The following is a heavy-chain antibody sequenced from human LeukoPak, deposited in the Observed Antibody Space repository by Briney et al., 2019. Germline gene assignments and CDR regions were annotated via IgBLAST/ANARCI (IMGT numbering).Heavy chain of an antibody. Sequence: SETLSLTFTVSGGSIISNSYYWGWIRQPPGKGLEWIGSIYYTGSTYYNPSLKSRVTISVDTSKNQFSLKLRSVTATDTAVYYCARLVYYGLGSHWGQGTLVIVSS. D-gene: IGHD3-10*01. CDR3: ARLVYYGLGSH. CDR2: IYYTGST. V-gene: IGHV4-39*01. CDR1: GGSIISNSYY. J-gene: IGHJ4*02.